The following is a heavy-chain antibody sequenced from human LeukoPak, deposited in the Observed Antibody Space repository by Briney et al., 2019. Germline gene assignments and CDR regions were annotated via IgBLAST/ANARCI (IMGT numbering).Heavy chain of an antibody. V-gene: IGHV3-30-3*01. Sequence: GGSLRLSCAASRFIFRNYAMHWVRQTPGKGLEWVAVTSYDGDSEYYADSVKGRFIISRDNSKNTLYLQMNSLRAEDTAVYYCARDTYDYGDGRLSMDVWGQGTTVTVSS. CDR1: RFIFRNYA. CDR3: ARDTYDYGDGRLSMDV. CDR2: TSYDGDSE. J-gene: IGHJ6*02. D-gene: IGHD4-17*01.